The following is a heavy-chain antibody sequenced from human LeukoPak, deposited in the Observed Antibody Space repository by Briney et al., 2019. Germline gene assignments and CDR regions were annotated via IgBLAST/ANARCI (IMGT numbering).Heavy chain of an antibody. Sequence: ASLKVSCKASGCTFTNYHINWVRQAPGQGLEWMGWINPNTGDRGYAQKFQGRVSITSDTSISTAYMELGSLRSEDTAVYFCARTTSLTASGYDYWGQGTLVTVSS. CDR1: GCTFTNYH. CDR2: INPNTGDR. CDR3: ARTTSLTASGYDY. J-gene: IGHJ4*02. D-gene: IGHD4-17*01. V-gene: IGHV1-8*03.